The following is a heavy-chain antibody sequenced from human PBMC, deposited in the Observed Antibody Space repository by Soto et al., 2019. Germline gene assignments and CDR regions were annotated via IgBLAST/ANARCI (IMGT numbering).Heavy chain of an antibody. CDR2: IIPILGIA. Sequence: QVQLVQSGAEVKKPGSSVKVSCKASGGTFSSYTISWVRQAPGQGLEWMGRIIPILGIANYAQKFQGRVKITAEKSTGTAYMELSSLKSEDPAVNYCARGGGPGTYSYYYYGMYVWGQGTTVTVSS. D-gene: IGHD3-10*01. CDR1: GGTFSSYT. J-gene: IGHJ6*02. CDR3: ARGGGPGTYSYYYYGMYV. V-gene: IGHV1-69*02.